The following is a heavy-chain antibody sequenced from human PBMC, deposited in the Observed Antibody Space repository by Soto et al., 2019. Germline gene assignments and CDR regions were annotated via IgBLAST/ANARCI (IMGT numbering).Heavy chain of an antibody. V-gene: IGHV4-39*01. CDR2: IYYSGST. CDR1: GGSISSSSYY. CDR3: ARLGYYYGSGSYRSYYYSGMDV. J-gene: IGHJ6*02. D-gene: IGHD3-10*01. Sequence: QLQLQESGPGLVKPSETLSLTCTVSGGSISSSSYYWGWIRQPPGKGLEWIGSIYYSGSTYYNPSLKSRVTISVATSKNQFSLKLSSVTAADTAVYYCARLGYYYGSGSYRSYYYSGMDVWGQGTTVTVSS.